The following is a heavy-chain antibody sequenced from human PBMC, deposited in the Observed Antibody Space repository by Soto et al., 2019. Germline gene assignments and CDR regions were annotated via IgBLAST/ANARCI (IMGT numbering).Heavy chain of an antibody. Sequence: EVQLVESGGGLVQPGGSLRLSCAASGFTFSSYEMNWVRQAPGKGLEWVSYISSSGSTIYYADSVKGRFTISRDNAKNSLYLQMNSLRAEDTAVYYCARVRITMIVVVITTGDYYFDYWGQGTLVTVSS. D-gene: IGHD3-22*01. V-gene: IGHV3-48*03. CDR1: GFTFSSYE. CDR2: ISSSGSTI. CDR3: ARVRITMIVVVITTGDYYFDY. J-gene: IGHJ4*02.